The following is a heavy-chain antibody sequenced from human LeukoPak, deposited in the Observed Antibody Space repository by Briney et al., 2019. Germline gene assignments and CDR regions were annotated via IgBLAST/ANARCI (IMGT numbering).Heavy chain of an antibody. J-gene: IGHJ4*02. V-gene: IGHV3-23*01. D-gene: IGHD5-24*01. Sequence: GGSLRLSCAASEFTLSSYAMSWVRQAPGNGLEWVSAISGSGGSTYYADSVKGRFTISRDISKNTLFLQMNSLRAEATPVYYCAKARRDGSNPSSFDYWAQGPLFTVPS. CDR2: ISGSGGST. CDR3: AKARRDGSNPSSFDY. CDR1: EFTLSSYA.